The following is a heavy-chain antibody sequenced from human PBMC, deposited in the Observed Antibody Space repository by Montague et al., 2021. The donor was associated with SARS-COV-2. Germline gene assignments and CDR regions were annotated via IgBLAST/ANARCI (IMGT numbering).Heavy chain of an antibody. CDR2: ISDSGST. V-gene: IGHV4-59*12. CDR1: GGSISSFY. D-gene: IGHD2-15*01. CDR3: ARHYRATLPAVY. Sequence: SETLSLTCTVSGGSISSFYWSWFRQPPGPGLEWIGYISDSGSTNSNPSRTSRATMSVDTSKNQFSLKVNSVTAADTAVYYCARHYRATLPAVYWGQGTLVTVSS. J-gene: IGHJ4*02.